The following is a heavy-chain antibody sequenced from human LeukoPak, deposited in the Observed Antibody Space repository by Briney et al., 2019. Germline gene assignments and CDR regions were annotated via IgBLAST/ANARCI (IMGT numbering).Heavy chain of an antibody. CDR3: AHRRAWTDFFDY. D-gene: IGHD3/OR15-3a*01. CDR1: GFSLSTSGVG. V-gene: IGHV2-5*01. CDR2: IYWNDDK. J-gene: IGHJ4*02. Sequence: SGPTLVNPTQTLTLTCTFSGFSLSTSGVGVGWIRQPPGKALEWLALIYWNDDKRYSPSLKSRLTITKDTSKSQVVLTMTDMDPVDTATYYCAHRRAWTDFFDYWGQGTLVTVSS.